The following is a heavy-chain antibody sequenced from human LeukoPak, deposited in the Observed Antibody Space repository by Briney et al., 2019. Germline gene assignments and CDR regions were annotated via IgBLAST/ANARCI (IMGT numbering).Heavy chain of an antibody. CDR1: GGSITSYY. CDR3: ARRDDSSGYHKIFDY. CDR2: IFISEST. Sequence: SETLSLTCTVSGGSITSYYWSWVRQPAGKGLEWIGRIFISESTNYNPSLKSRVTMSVDTSKNQFSLKLSSVTAADTAVYYCARRDDSSGYHKIFDYWGQGTLVTVSS. D-gene: IGHD3-22*01. J-gene: IGHJ4*02. V-gene: IGHV4-4*07.